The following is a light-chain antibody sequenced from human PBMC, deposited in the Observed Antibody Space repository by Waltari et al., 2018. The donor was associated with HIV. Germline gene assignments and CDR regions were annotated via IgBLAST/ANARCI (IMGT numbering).Light chain of an antibody. J-gene: IGKJ1*01. CDR1: QSVSSSY. CDR3: QQYGSSPRT. Sequence: EIVLTQSPGTLSLSPGERATLSCRASQSVSSSYLVWYQQKPGQAPRLLIYGASSRATGIPDRFSGSGSGTDFTLTISRLDPEDFAVYYCQQYGSSPRTFGQGTKVEMK. CDR2: GAS. V-gene: IGKV3-20*01.